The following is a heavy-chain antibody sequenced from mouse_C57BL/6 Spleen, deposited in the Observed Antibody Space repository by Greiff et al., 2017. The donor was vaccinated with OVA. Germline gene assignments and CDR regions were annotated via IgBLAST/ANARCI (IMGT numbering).Heavy chain of an antibody. CDR2: IDPSDSYT. D-gene: IGHD2-2*01. V-gene: IGHV1-50*01. CDR1: GYTFTSYW. J-gene: IGHJ2*01. CDR3: ARSNGYDRGYYFDY. Sequence: VQLQQPGAELVKPGASVKLSCKASGYTFTSYWMQWVKQRPGQGLEWIGEIDPSDSYTNYNQKFKGKATLTVDTSSSTAYMQLSSLTSEDSAVYYCARSNGYDRGYYFDYWGQGTTLTVSS.